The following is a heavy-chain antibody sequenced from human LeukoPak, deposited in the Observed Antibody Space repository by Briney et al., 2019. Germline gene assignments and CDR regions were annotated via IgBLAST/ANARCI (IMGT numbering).Heavy chain of an antibody. CDR1: GGTFSSYA. CDR3: ASDKTFYCGGDCYPN. CDR2: IIPIFGTA. Sequence: KVSCKASGGTFSSYAISWVRQAPGQGLEWMGRIIPIFGTANYAQKFQGRATITTDESTSTAYMELSSLRSEDTAVYYCASDKTFYCGGDCYPNWGQGTLVTVSS. D-gene: IGHD2-21*02. V-gene: IGHV1-69*05. J-gene: IGHJ4*02.